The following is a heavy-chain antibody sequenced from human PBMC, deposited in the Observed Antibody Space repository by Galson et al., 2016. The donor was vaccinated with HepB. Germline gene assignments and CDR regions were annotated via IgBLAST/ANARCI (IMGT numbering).Heavy chain of an antibody. Sequence: SLRLSCAASGFSFNAYTMHWVRQPPGKGLEWVSSISFSSNYLYYADSVQGRLTISRDNARNTVYMQMDSLTVEDTAVYYCASEVARRSIGVFDVWGQGTMVTVSS. V-gene: IGHV3-21*01. CDR1: GFSFNAYT. CDR3: ASEVARRSIGVFDV. J-gene: IGHJ3*01. D-gene: IGHD6-25*01. CDR2: ISFSSNYL.